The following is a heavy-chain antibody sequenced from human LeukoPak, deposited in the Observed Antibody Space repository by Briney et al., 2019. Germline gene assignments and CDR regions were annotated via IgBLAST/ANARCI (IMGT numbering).Heavy chain of an antibody. CDR2: ISSSSSYI. V-gene: IGHV3-21*01. CDR3: ARDRRGTAMAIDY. D-gene: IGHD5-18*01. CDR1: GFTFSSYS. J-gene: IGHJ4*02. Sequence: GGSLRLSCAASGFTFSSYSMNWVRQAPGKGLEWVSSISSSSSYIYYADSVKGRFTISRDNAKNSLYLQMNSLRAEDTAVHYCARDRRGTAMAIDYWGQGTLVTVSS.